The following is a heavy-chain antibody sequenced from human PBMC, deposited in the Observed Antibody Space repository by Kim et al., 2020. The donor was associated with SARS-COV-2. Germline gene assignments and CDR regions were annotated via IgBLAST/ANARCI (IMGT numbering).Heavy chain of an antibody. D-gene: IGHD5-18*01. Sequence: ASVKVSCKASGYTFTGYYMHWVRQAPGQGLEWMGWINPNSGGTNYAQKFQGRVTMTRDTSISTAYMELSRLRSDDTAVYYCARTRGYSYGTWFDPWGQGTLVTVSS. CDR2: INPNSGGT. CDR1: GYTFTGYY. J-gene: IGHJ5*02. CDR3: ARTRGYSYGTWFDP. V-gene: IGHV1-2*02.